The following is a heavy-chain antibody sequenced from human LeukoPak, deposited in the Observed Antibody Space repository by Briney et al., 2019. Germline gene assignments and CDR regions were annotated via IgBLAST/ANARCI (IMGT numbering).Heavy chain of an antibody. D-gene: IGHD3-10*01. J-gene: IGHJ6*03. V-gene: IGHV4-4*07. CDR1: GDSISSYY. CDR3: ASSQGRYYGSGSYLPDSYYYYYMDV. CDR2: IHTSGST. Sequence: SETLSLTCTVSGDSISSYYWSWIRQPAGKGLEWIGRIHTSGSTNYNPSLKSRVTMSVDTSKNQFSLKLSSVTAADTAVYYCASSQGRYYGSGSYLPDSYYYYYMDVWGKGTTVTVSS.